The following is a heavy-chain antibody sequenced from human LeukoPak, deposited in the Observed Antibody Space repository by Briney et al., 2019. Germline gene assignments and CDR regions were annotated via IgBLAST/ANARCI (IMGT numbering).Heavy chain of an antibody. V-gene: IGHV3-48*02. Sequence: GGSLILSCAASGFTFSSYSMNWVRHTPGKGLQWVSYISSSGTTIYYADSVKGRFTISRDNVKNSLYLQMDSLRDEDTAIYYCARMDRGAYNSPYYFDYCGEGTLVTVSS. D-gene: IGHD5-24*01. J-gene: IGHJ4*02. CDR3: ARMDRGAYNSPYYFDY. CDR2: ISSSGTTI. CDR1: GFTFSSYS.